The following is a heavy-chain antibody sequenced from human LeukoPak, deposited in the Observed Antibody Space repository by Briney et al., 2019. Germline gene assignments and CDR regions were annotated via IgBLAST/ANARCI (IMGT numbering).Heavy chain of an antibody. Sequence: GGSLRLSCAASGFTFSTYRMHWVRQAPGKGLEWVVVISQDGRGKHYADSVKGRFTISRDNSKTTLYLQMDNLRSEDTAVYYCAKEYGDFRGFDHWGQGTLVTVSS. V-gene: IGHV3-30*18. CDR2: ISQDGRGK. CDR1: GFTFSTYR. CDR3: AKEYGDFRGFDH. J-gene: IGHJ4*02. D-gene: IGHD4-17*01.